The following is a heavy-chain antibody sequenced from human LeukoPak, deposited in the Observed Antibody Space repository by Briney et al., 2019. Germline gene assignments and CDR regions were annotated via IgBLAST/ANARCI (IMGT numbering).Heavy chain of an antibody. J-gene: IGHJ4*02. D-gene: IGHD3-10*01. V-gene: IGHV3-66*01. CDR3: ARGGRYYGSGSPPLH. CDR2: IYSGGST. CDR1: GFTVSSNY. Sequence: GGSLRLSCAASGFTVSSNYMSWVRQAPGKGLEWVSVIYSGGSTYYADSVKGRFTISRGNSENTLYLQMNSLRAEDTAVYYCARGGRYYGSGSPPLHWGQGTLVTVPS.